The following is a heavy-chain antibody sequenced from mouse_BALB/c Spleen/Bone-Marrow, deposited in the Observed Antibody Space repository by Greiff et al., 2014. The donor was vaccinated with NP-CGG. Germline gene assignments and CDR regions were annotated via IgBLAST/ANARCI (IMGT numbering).Heavy chain of an antibody. CDR1: GFNIKDTY. CDR3: ARYLYGYTAMFDY. J-gene: IGHJ2*01. D-gene: IGHD1-2*01. Sequence: VQLKESGAELVKPGASVKLSCTASGFNIKDTYMHWVKQRPEQGLEWIGRIDPANGNTKYDPKFQGKATITADTSSNTAYLQLSSLTSEDTAAYYCARYLYGYTAMFDYWGQGTTLTVSS. V-gene: IGHV14-3*02. CDR2: IDPANGNT.